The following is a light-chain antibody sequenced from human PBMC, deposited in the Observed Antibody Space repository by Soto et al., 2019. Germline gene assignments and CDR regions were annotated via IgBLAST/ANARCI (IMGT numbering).Light chain of an antibody. CDR3: QKYNSDPWT. V-gene: IGKV1-27*01. CDR2: DVS. J-gene: IGKJ1*01. Sequence: IQLTQSPSSLSASVGDRVTITCRASQGISSYLAWYQQKPGKVPKLLIYDVSTSQSGVPSRFSGSGSATDFTLTISSLQPEDVATYYCQKYNSDPWTFGQGTKVNIK. CDR1: QGISSY.